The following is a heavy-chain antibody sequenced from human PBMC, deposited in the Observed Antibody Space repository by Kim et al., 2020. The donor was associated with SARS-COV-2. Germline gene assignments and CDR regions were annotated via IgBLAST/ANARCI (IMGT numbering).Heavy chain of an antibody. Sequence: GGSLRLSCAVSGLPVSDSYMNWVRQAPGKGLEWVSVIYTGGTTYYADSVRGRFTISRDISKNTVHLEMNSLKADDTAVYYCATSSHYWFYFEFWGQGAQVTVSS. CDR2: IYTGGTT. CDR3: ATSSHYWFYFEF. CDR1: GLPVSDSY. V-gene: IGHV3-53*01. J-gene: IGHJ4*02. D-gene: IGHD3-22*01.